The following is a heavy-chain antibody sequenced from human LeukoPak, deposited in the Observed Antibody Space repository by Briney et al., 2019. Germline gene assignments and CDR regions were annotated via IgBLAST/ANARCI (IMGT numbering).Heavy chain of an antibody. CDR2: INHSGST. CDR1: GGSISSYY. D-gene: IGHD1-26*01. CDR3: ARNPKWSVRYNWFDP. J-gene: IGHJ5*02. Sequence: PSETLSLTCTVSGGSISSYYWSWIRQPPGKGLEWIGEINHSGSTNYNPSLKSRVTISIDTSENQFSLRLNSVTAADTAVYYCARNPKWSVRYNWFDPWGQGTLVTVSS. V-gene: IGHV4-34*01.